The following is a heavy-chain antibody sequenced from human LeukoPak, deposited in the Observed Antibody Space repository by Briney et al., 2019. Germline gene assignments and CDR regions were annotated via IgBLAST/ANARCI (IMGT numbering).Heavy chain of an antibody. CDR2: INQDGSEK. Sequence: PGGSLRLSCAASGFTFSRYWMTWVRQSPGKGLEWVANINQDGSEKYYGDSVTGRFTISRDNAENSLFLQMNSLRADDTGVYYCARARASPAHVFPDHWGQGVVVTVSS. CDR3: ARARASPAHVFPDH. CDR1: GFTFSRYW. V-gene: IGHV3-7*01. D-gene: IGHD2-15*01. J-gene: IGHJ4*02.